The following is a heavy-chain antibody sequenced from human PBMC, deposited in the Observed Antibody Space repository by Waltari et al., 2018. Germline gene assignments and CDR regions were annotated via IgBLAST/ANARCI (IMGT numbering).Heavy chain of an antibody. CDR2: IYAGGNT. V-gene: IGHV4-61*09. D-gene: IGHD6-19*01. J-gene: IGHJ4*02. CDR1: GGSISSGAYC. Sequence: QVQLQESGPGLVKPSQTLSLTCTVSGGSISSGAYCWTWLRQSAGKGLEYIGFIYAGGNTDYNPSLRSRVTISVDKSKNQFALDVTSVTATDTAVYYCARLYSSGWPDDWGQGTLVTVSS. CDR3: ARLYSSGWPDD.